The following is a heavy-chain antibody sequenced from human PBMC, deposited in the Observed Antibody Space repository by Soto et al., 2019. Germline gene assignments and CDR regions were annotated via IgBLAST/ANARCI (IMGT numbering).Heavy chain of an antibody. D-gene: IGHD4-17*01. CDR2: MNPNSGNT. CDR3: ARGRSGAVTTYWNYYYGMDV. V-gene: IGHV1-8*01. J-gene: IGHJ6*02. CDR1: GYTFTSYD. Sequence: GASVKVSCKASGYTFTSYDINWVRQATGQGLEWMGWMNPNSGNTGYAQKFQGRVTMTRNTSISTAYMELSSLRSEDTAVYYCARGRSGAVTTYWNYYYGMDVWGQGTTVNVS.